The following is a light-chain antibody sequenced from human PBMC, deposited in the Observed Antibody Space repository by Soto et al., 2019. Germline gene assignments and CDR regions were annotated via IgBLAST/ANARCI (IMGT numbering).Light chain of an antibody. Sequence: DIVMTQSPDSLGMSLGERATINCKSSQNILYKSKNKNYLAWYQRKPGQPPKLLIYWASTRESGVPDRFSGSGSGTDFTLTINGLQAEDVAVYFCQQYHTTPFTFGPGTKVDIK. CDR1: QNILYKSKNKNY. V-gene: IGKV4-1*01. J-gene: IGKJ3*01. CDR3: QQYHTTPFT. CDR2: WAS.